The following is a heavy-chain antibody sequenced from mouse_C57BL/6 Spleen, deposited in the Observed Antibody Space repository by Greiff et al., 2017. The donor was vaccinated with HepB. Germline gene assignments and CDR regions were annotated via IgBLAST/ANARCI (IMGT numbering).Heavy chain of an antibody. J-gene: IGHJ3*01. Sequence: VQLQQSGAELVKPGASVKLSCKASGYTFTSYWMHWVKQRPGRGLEWIGRIDPNSGGTEYNEKFKSKATLTVDKPSSTAYMHLSSLTSDDSAVYYCASGGIYSSPWFAYWGQGTLVTVSA. CDR3: ASGGIYSSPWFAY. CDR1: GYTFTSYW. CDR2: IDPNSGGT. D-gene: IGHD2-12*01. V-gene: IGHV1-72*01.